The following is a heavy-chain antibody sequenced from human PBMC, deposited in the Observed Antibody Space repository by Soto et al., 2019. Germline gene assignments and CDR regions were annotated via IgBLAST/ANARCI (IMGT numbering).Heavy chain of an antibody. D-gene: IGHD5-18*01. V-gene: IGHV4-61*08. CDR1: GGSISSGDYY. CDR3: ARDPSYGFFDY. J-gene: IGHJ4*02. Sequence: SETLSLTCTFSGGSISSGDYYWSWIRQPPGKGLEWIGYIYYSGSTNYNPSLKGRITMSLDTSKNQFSLKLSSVTAADTAVYYCARDPSYGFFDYWGQGTLVTVSS. CDR2: IYYSGST.